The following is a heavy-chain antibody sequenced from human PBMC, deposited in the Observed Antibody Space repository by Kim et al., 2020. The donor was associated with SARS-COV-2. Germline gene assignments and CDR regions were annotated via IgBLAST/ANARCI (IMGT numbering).Heavy chain of an antibody. Sequence: VSVKSRITINPDTSKNQFSLQLNSVTPEDTAVYYCARVKGQQLEYNWFDPWGQGTLVTVSS. J-gene: IGHJ5*02. CDR3: ARVKGQQLEYNWFDP. D-gene: IGHD6-13*01. V-gene: IGHV6-1*01.